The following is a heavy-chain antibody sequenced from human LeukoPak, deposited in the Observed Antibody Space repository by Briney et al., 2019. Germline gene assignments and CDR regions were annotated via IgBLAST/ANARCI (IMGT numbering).Heavy chain of an antibody. J-gene: IGHJ6*04. CDR2: IYTSGIT. V-gene: IGHV4-4*07. D-gene: IGHD6-13*01. CDR3: ARGRSSSWYQVDV. Sequence: SETLSLTCTISGGSISSYYWSWIRQPAGKGLEWCGRIYTSGITNSNPSLKSRVTLSVGTSKNQFALKLSSAAAADTAVYYCARGRSSSWYQVDVWGKGTTVTVSS. CDR1: GGSISSYY.